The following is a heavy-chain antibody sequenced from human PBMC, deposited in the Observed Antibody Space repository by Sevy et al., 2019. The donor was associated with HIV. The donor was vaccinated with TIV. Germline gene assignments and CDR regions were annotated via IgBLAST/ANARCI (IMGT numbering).Heavy chain of an antibody. D-gene: IGHD6-13*01. V-gene: IGHV3-30-3*01. Sequence: GGSLRLSCAVSGFAFSDYAMHWVRQAPGKGLDWVAVISIDGTDKYYADSVKGRFTISRDNSKNTVYLQMNSLRPEDTCVYYCARDIAATPYYYYGLDVWGQGTTVTVSS. J-gene: IGHJ6*02. CDR1: GFAFSDYA. CDR3: ARDIAATPYYYYGLDV. CDR2: ISIDGTDK.